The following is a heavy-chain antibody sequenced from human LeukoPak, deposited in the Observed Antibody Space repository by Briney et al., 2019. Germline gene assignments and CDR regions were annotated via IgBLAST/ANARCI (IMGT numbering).Heavy chain of an antibody. D-gene: IGHD5-12*01. CDR1: GGTFSSYA. J-gene: IGHJ4*02. CDR3: ARDIRSGYSGYDEGSV. Sequence: SVKVSCKASGGTFSSYAISWVRQAPGQGLEWMGGIIPIFGTANYAQKFQGRVTITADESTSTAYMELSSPRSENTAVYYCARDIRSGYSGYDEGSVWGQGTLVTVSS. V-gene: IGHV1-69*13. CDR2: IIPIFGTA.